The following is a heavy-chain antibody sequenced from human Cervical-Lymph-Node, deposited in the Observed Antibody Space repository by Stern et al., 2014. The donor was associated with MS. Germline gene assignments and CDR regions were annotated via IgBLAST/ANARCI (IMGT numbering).Heavy chain of an antibody. CDR2: IHGGNGNT. V-gene: IGHV1-3*03. CDR3: ARDPRGGMDV. Sequence: VQLVESGAEVKKPGASVRLSCKTSGYTFSSYATHWVRQAPGQSLEWMGWIHGGNGNTKYSRQFQDRVTIDRDTSATTVYMEVRSLSPEDTAVYYCARDPRGGMDVWGQGTTVTVSS. CDR1: GYTFSSYA. J-gene: IGHJ6*02.